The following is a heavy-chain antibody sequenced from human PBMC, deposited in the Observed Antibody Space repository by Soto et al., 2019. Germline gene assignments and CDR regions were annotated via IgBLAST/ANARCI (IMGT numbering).Heavy chain of an antibody. J-gene: IGHJ4*02. Sequence: TVVSLRLCCLASGFSFRGCAVHWVRQAPGKGLEYVSGITSEGDRTWHADSLKGRFTVSRGNSRNTLYLHLSSLRAEDTAVYYCVKGNQLLRYYFESWGQGTLVTVSS. CDR2: ITSEGDRT. D-gene: IGHD2-21*01. CDR1: GFSFRGCA. CDR3: VKGNQLLRYYFES. V-gene: IGHV3-64D*06.